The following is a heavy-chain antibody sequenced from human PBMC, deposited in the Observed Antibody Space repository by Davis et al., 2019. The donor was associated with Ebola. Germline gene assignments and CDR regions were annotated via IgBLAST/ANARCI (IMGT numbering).Heavy chain of an antibody. V-gene: IGHV4-39*07. CDR3: ARNNSGIPFDN. CDR2: VYYSGST. J-gene: IGHJ4*02. D-gene: IGHD3-10*01. Sequence: PSETLSLTCTVSGASISSNNDYWGWIRQPPGKGLEWIGSVYYSGSTHYNPSLKSRLTISVDMSKNQFSLKLNSLTAADTAVYYCARNNSGIPFDNWGQGTLVIVSS. CDR1: GASISSNNDY.